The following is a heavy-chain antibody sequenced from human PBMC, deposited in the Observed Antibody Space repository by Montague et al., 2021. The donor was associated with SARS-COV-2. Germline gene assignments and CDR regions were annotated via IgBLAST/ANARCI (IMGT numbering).Heavy chain of an antibody. Sequence: SETLSLTCSVSGGSISSSYRSWIRQSPGKGLECIGYTSYSGSTDYNPSLKSRVTISIDTSKNQFSLKLSSVTAADTAVYYCARWGEYYDSPYYYYAMDVWGQGTTVTVSS. CDR2: TSYSGST. V-gene: IGHV4-59*12. D-gene: IGHD3-3*01. CDR3: ARWGEYYDSPYYYYAMDV. CDR1: GGSISSSY. J-gene: IGHJ6*02.